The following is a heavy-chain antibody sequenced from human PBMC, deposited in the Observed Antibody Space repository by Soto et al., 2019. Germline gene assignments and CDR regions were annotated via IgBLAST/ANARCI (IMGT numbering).Heavy chain of an antibody. CDR1: NYSITSSRHY. CDR3: ARHGPTPYRPFYYCGLDV. CDR2: IFYTGTT. V-gene: IGHV4-39*01. Sequence: QVQLQESGPGLVKPSETLSLTCTVSNYSITSSRHYWAWIRQAPGKGLEWIGTIFYTGTTYYNPSLAGRVTVSVDTSKNQSSLILNSVAVADTAIYFCARHGPTPYRPFYYCGLDVWGQGTTVTVSS. D-gene: IGHD3-16*02. J-gene: IGHJ6*02.